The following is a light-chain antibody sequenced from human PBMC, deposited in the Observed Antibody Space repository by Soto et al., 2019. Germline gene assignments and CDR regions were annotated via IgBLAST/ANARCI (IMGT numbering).Light chain of an antibody. CDR1: QTINKN. CDR2: DAS. V-gene: IGKV1-39*01. J-gene: IGKJ2*01. CDR3: QQSYNSPYT. Sequence: DIQMTQSPTSLSASVGDRVTITCRASQTINKNLNWYRHKLGKAPELLIYDASDSQAGVPSRFSGSGSGTDFTLIIRCLQPEDFATYYCQQSYNSPYTFGQGTKLEIK.